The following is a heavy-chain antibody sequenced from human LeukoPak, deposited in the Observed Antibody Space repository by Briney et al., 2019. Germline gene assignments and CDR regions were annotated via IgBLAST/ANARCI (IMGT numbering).Heavy chain of an antibody. D-gene: IGHD4-17*01. V-gene: IGHV3-15*01. J-gene: IGHJ4*02. CDR3: TIGYGEVGY. CDR1: GFTFISYW. Sequence: PGGSLRLSCAASGFTFISYWLHWVREAPGKGLEWVGHIKSKTEAETTDYAATVKGRFTISRDDSKTTVNLQMNSLKTEDTAVYCCTIGYGEVGYWGQGTLVTVSS. CDR2: IKSKTEAETT.